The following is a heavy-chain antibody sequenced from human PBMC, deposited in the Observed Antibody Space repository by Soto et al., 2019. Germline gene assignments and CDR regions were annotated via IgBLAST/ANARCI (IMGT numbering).Heavy chain of an antibody. Sequence: SETLSLSCTVSGGSISSYYWSWIRQPAGKGLEWIGRIYTSGSTNYNPSLKSRVTMSVDTSKNQFSLKLSSVTAADTAVYYCARDSIVVVVASRLGYYGMDVWGQGTTVTVPS. V-gene: IGHV4-4*07. CDR3: ARDSIVVVVASRLGYYGMDV. J-gene: IGHJ6*02. D-gene: IGHD2-15*01. CDR2: IYTSGST. CDR1: GGSISSYY.